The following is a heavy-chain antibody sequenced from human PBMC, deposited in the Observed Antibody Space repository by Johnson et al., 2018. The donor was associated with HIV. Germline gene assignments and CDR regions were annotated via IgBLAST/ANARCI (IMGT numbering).Heavy chain of an antibody. CDR2: INWNGGNT. CDR1: GFTFDDYG. CDR3: ARENLGAVDI. Sequence: VQLVESGGGLVQPGGSLRLSCAASGFTFDDYGMSWVRQAPGKGLGWVSGINWNGGNTGYEDSMKGRFAISRDNAKNYLYLQMNSLRAEDTALYYCARENLGAVDIWGQGTMVTVSS. V-gene: IGHV3-20*04. D-gene: IGHD1-14*01. J-gene: IGHJ3*02.